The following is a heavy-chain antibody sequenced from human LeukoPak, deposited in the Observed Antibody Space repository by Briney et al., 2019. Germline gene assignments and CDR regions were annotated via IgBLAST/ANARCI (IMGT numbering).Heavy chain of an antibody. D-gene: IGHD1-26*01. J-gene: IGHJ5*02. CDR1: GGSISSSSYY. CDR2: IYYSGST. V-gene: IGHV4-39*01. CDR3: ARIHSGSYPWWFDP. Sequence: PSETLSLTCTVSGGSISSSSYYWGWIRQPPGKGLEWSGSIYYSGSTYYNPSLKSRVTISVDTSKNQFSLKLSSVTAADTAVYYCARIHSGSYPWWFDPWGQGTLVTVSS.